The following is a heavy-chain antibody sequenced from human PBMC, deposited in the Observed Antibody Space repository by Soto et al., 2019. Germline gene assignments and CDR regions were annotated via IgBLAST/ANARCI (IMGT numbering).Heavy chain of an antibody. V-gene: IGHV1-8*01. CDR2: MNPNSGNT. J-gene: IGHJ5*02. CDR3: ARGLRHCSSTSCFDWFDP. CDR1: GYTFTNYD. Sequence: GASVKVSCKASGYTFTNYDINWVRQATGQGLEWMAGMNPNSGNTGYAQKFQGRVTMTRNISVTTAYMELSSLRSEDTAVYYCARGLRHCSSTSCFDWFDPWGQGTLVTVSS. D-gene: IGHD2-2*01.